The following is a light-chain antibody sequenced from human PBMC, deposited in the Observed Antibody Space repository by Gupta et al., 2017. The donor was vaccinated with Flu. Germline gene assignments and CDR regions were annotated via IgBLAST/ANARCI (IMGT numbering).Light chain of an antibody. V-gene: IGKV1-39*01. Sequence: DIQMTQSPSSLSASVGDRVTITCRATQSIVRYLNWYQQKPGNAPKLLISAASSLQSGVPSRFSGSGSCTDFSLTISSLQPDDVATYYCQQSCSTTSLSFGGGTKVEIK. J-gene: IGKJ4*01. CDR1: QSIVRY. CDR2: AAS. CDR3: QQSCSTTSLS.